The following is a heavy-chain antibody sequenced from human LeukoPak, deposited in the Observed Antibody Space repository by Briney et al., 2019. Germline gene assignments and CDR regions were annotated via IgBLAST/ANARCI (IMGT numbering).Heavy chain of an antibody. Sequence: GGSLRLSCAASGFTFSSYAMSWVRQAPGKGLEWVSGISGSGGSTYYADSVRGRFTISRDNSKNTLFLQMNSLRAEGTAVYYCAKAMWIQLSYYFDYWGQGTLVTVSS. V-gene: IGHV3-23*01. CDR1: GFTFSSYA. D-gene: IGHD5-18*01. J-gene: IGHJ4*02. CDR2: ISGSGGST. CDR3: AKAMWIQLSYYFDY.